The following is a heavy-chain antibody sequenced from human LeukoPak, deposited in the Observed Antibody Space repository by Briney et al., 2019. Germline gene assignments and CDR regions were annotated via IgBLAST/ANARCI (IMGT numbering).Heavy chain of an antibody. V-gene: IGHV3-11*01. CDR1: GFTFSDYY. J-gene: IGHJ4*02. D-gene: IGHD3-10*01. CDR3: ARVSYYGSGSPLDY. Sequence: PGGSLRLSCAASGFTFSDYYMSWIRQAPGKGLKWVSYISSSGSTIYYADSVKGRFTISRDNAKNSLYLQMNSLRAEDTAVYYCARVSYYGSGSPLDYWGQGTLVTVSS. CDR2: ISSSGSTI.